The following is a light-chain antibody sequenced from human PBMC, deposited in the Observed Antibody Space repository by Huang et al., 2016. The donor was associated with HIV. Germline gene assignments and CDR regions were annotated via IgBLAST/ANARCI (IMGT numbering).Light chain of an antibody. V-gene: IGKV3-15*01. CDR2: GVA. CDR1: QSLASQ. Sequence: EIVMTQSPATLSVSPGERVTLSCRASQSLASQLAWYQQKRGQAPRLLIYGVATRATDIPARFSGSGYEKDFTLTINSLQSEDFATYYCQQYNDWPLTFGQGTEVEIK. J-gene: IGKJ1*01. CDR3: QQYNDWPLT.